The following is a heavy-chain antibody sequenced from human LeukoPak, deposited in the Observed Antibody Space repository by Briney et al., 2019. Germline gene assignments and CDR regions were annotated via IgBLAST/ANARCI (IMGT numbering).Heavy chain of an antibody. CDR1: AGSISSGGYS. Sequence: PSETLSPTCAVSAGSISSGGYSWSWIRQPPGKGLEWIGYIYHSGSTYYNPSLKSRVTISVDRSKNQFSLKLSSVTAADTAVYYCRGYYYDSSGYFDYWGQGTLVTVSS. V-gene: IGHV4-30-2*01. CDR3: RGYYYDSSGYFDY. D-gene: IGHD3-22*01. J-gene: IGHJ4*02. CDR2: IYHSGST.